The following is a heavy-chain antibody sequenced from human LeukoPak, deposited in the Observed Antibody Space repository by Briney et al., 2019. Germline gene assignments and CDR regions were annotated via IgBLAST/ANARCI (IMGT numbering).Heavy chain of an antibody. J-gene: IGHJ4*02. V-gene: IGHV1-8*03. CDR1: GYTFTSYD. Sequence: GASVKVSCKASGYTFTSYDINWVRQATRQGLEWMGWMNPNSGNTGYAQKFQGRVTITRNTSISTAYMELSSLRSEDTAVYYCARGRLSTTGTDYFDYWGQGTLVTVSS. CDR2: MNPNSGNT. CDR3: ARGRLSTTGTDYFDY. D-gene: IGHD1-1*01.